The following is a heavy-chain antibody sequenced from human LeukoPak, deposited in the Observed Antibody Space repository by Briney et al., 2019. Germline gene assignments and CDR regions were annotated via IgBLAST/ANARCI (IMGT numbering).Heavy chain of an antibody. V-gene: IGHV4-4*07. Sequence: SETLSLTCTVSGGSIGIYYWNWIRQPAGKGLEWIGRIFTSGIANYNPSLKSRVTMSVDTSKNQFSLNLSSVTAADTAVYYCAREISGTYYNPLGYMNVWGKGTTVTVSS. D-gene: IGHD3-10*01. CDR2: IFTSGIA. CDR1: GGSIGIYY. CDR3: AREISGTYYNPLGYMNV. J-gene: IGHJ6*03.